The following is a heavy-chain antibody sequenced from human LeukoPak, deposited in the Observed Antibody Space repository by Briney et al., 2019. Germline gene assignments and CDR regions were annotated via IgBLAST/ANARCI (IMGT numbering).Heavy chain of an antibody. Sequence: GGSLRLSCAASGFTVSSNYMSWVRQAPGKGLEWVSLIYPGGSTFYSDSVKGRFTISRDKSKNTMYLQMNSLRAGDTAVYYCVKEGSNYPSTTSYYFDLWGRGTLLTVSS. V-gene: IGHV3-53*01. CDR1: GFTVSSNY. J-gene: IGHJ2*01. D-gene: IGHD1-1*01. CDR2: IYPGGST. CDR3: VKEGSNYPSTTSYYFDL.